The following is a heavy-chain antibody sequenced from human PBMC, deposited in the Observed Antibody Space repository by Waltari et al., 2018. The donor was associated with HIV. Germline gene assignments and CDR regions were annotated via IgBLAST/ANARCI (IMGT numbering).Heavy chain of an antibody. CDR1: GGSVINSDYY. V-gene: IGHV4-39*01. J-gene: IGHJ6*02. D-gene: IGHD2-8*01. Sequence: QLQLQQSGPGLVKPSETLSLTCTVSGGSVINSDYYWAFTRQSPGKGLEWIGNIYYTGKTFYNPSLKSRVTMSADLSKNQFSLRLRSVTAADTAIYYCSRRPRMAGFYLYYGMDVWGQGTTVTVSS. CDR3: SRRPRMAGFYLYYGMDV. CDR2: IYYTGKT.